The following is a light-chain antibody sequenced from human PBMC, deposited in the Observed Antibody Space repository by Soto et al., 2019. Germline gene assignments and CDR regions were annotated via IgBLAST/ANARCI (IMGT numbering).Light chain of an antibody. Sequence: QSVLTQPPSASGSPGQSVTISCTGTNSDVGGYNYVSWYQQYPGKAPKLIIYEVNERPSGVPDRFSGSKSGNTASLTVSGLQAEDEADYYCNSYTSSSTYVFGTGTKVTVL. V-gene: IGLV2-8*01. CDR3: NSYTSSSTYV. CDR2: EVN. J-gene: IGLJ1*01. CDR1: NSDVGGYNY.